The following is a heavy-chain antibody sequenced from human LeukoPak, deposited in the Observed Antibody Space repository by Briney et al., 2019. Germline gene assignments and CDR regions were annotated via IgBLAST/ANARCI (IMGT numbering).Heavy chain of an antibody. J-gene: IGHJ6*03. CDR1: GFTFKKYW. D-gene: IGHD2-2*01. Sequence: GESLRLSCAASGFTFKKYWMNWVRQAPGKGLEWVSSISSSSSYIYYADSVKGRFTISRDNAKNSLYLQMNSLRAEDTAVYYCARDLGYCSSTSCPPYYMDVWGKGTTVTVSS. V-gene: IGHV3-21*01. CDR3: ARDLGYCSSTSCPPYYMDV. CDR2: ISSSSSYI.